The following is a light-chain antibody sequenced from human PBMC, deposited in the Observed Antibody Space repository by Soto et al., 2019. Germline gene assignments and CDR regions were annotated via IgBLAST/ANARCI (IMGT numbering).Light chain of an antibody. V-gene: IGKV1-5*01. CDR3: QQYNTYSPERT. Sequence: DIQMTQSPSTLSAFVGDRVTITCRASQSIGRWLAWYQQKPGKAPKLLIYDASSLESGVPSRFSGSGSGTELTLTISSLQPDDFATYYCQQYNTYSPERTFGQGTKVDIK. CDR2: DAS. CDR1: QSIGRW. J-gene: IGKJ1*01.